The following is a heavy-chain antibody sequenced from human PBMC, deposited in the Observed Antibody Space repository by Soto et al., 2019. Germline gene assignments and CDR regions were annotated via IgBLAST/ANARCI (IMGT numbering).Heavy chain of an antibody. CDR2: ISSSGSTI. Sequence: GGSLRLSCAASGFTFSDYYMSWIRQAPGKGLEWVSYISSSGSTIYYADSVKGRFTISRDNAKNSLYLQMNSLRAEDTAVYYCARVLIDYGDYVFFHDDAFDIWGQGTMVTVSS. J-gene: IGHJ3*02. CDR1: GFTFSDYY. V-gene: IGHV3-11*01. CDR3: ARVLIDYGDYVFFHDDAFDI. D-gene: IGHD4-17*01.